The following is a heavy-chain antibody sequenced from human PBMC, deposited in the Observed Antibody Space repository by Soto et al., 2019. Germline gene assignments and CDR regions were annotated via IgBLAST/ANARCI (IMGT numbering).Heavy chain of an antibody. D-gene: IGHD2-15*01. V-gene: IGHV4-30-4*01. J-gene: IGHJ4*02. Sequence: TSETLSLTCTVSGGSISSGDYYWSWIRQPPGKGLEWIGYIYYSGSTYYNPSLKSRVTISVDTSKNQFSLELSSVTAADTAVYYCARVVVAATDFDYWGQGTLVTVSS. CDR1: GGSISSGDYY. CDR2: IYYSGST. CDR3: ARVVVAATDFDY.